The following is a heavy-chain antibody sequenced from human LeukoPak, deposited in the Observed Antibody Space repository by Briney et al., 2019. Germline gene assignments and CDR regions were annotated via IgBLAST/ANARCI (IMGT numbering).Heavy chain of an antibody. CDR2: INHSGST. J-gene: IGHJ4*02. D-gene: IGHD6-13*01. V-gene: IGHV4-34*01. CDR3: ARISLRVAGDY. CDR1: GGSFSGYY. Sequence: SETLSLTCAVYGGSFSGYYWSWIRQPPGTGLEWIGEINHSGSTNYNPSLKSRVTISVDTSKNQFSLKLSSVTAADTAVYYCARISLRVAGDYWGQGTLVTVSS.